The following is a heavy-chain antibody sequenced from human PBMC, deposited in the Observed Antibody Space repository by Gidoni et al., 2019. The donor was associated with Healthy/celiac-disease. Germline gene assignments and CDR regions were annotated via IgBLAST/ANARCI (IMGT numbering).Heavy chain of an antibody. V-gene: IGHV4-34*01. J-gene: IGHJ4*02. Sequence: QVQLQQWGAGLLKHSETLSLTCAVYGGSFSGYYWRWIRHPPGKGLEWIGEINHSGSTNYNPSLKSRVTISVDTSKNQFSLKLSSVTAADTAVYYCARSWGSYAFDYWGQGTLVTVSS. CDR1: GGSFSGYY. CDR2: INHSGST. CDR3: ARSWGSYAFDY. D-gene: IGHD3-16*01.